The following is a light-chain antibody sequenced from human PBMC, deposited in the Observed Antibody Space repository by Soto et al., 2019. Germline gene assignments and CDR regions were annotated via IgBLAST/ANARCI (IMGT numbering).Light chain of an antibody. CDR2: LGS. CDR3: LQALQTPRT. Sequence: DIVMTQSPLTLPVTPGEPASISCRSSQSLLQSNGYNYLDWYLQKPGQSPQLLIYLGSTRASGVPDRFSGSGSGTDFTLKISRVEAEDVGVYYCLQALQTPRTFGQGTKVEV. V-gene: IGKV2-28*01. J-gene: IGKJ1*01. CDR1: QSLLQSNGYNY.